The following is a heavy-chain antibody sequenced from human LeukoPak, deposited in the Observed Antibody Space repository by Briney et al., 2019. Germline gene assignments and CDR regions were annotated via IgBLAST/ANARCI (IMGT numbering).Heavy chain of an antibody. Sequence: GGSLRLSCAASGFTFSSYAMSWFRQAPGKGLEWVSPISGSGSGGSTYYADSVKGRFAISRDNSKDTLYLQMSRLRAEDTAVYYCAKLLAVTNSYYFNCWGQGTLVTVSS. CDR3: AKLLAVTNSYYFNC. J-gene: IGHJ4*02. CDR1: GFTFSSYA. V-gene: IGHV3-23*01. CDR2: ISGSGSGGST. D-gene: IGHD6-19*01.